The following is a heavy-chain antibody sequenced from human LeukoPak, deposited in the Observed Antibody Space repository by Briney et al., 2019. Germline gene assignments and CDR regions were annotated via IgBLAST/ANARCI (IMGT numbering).Heavy chain of an antibody. D-gene: IGHD1-26*01. CDR2: ISAYNGNT. J-gene: IGHJ4*02. V-gene: IGHV1-18*01. Sequence: ASVTVSCKASGYTFTSYGISWVRQAPGQGLEWMGWISAYNGNTNYAQKFQGRVTITRGTSAGTAYMELSSLRSEDTAVYYCARDMGSGSLHYWGQGTLVTVSS. CDR1: GYTFTSYG. CDR3: ARDMGSGSLHY.